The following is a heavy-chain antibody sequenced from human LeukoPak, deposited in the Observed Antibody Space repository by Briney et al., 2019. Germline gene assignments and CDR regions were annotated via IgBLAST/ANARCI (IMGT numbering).Heavy chain of an antibody. CDR3: AKDYEPLVGVHRWGDWFDP. V-gene: IGHV3-23*01. CDR1: GFTFSTYA. CDR2: ISGTGGST. D-gene: IGHD1-26*01. Sequence: QPGGSLRLSGAASGFTFSTYAMTWVRQAPGKGLEWVSLISGTGGSTYYADSVKGRFTISRDNSKNTLYLQMNSLRAEDTAVYYCAKDYEPLVGVHRWGDWFDPWGQGTLVTVSS. J-gene: IGHJ5*02.